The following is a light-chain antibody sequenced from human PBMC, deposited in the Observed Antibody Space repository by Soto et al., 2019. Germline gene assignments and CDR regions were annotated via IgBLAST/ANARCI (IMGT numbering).Light chain of an antibody. CDR2: DAS. CDR1: ESVSRK. CDR3: QQYNSWPTIT. Sequence: EIVLTQPSATLYVSPGERATLSCSASESVSRKLAWYQQKPGQAPRLLIYDASTRATGIPDRFSGGGSGTEFTLTISSLQSEDFVVYYCQQYNSWPTITFGQGTRLEIK. J-gene: IGKJ5*01. V-gene: IGKV3-15*01.